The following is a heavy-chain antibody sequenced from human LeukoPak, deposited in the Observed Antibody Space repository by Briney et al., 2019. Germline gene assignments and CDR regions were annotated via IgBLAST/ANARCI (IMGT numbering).Heavy chain of an antibody. J-gene: IGHJ5*02. CDR1: GFTFSDYY. V-gene: IGHV3-11*01. CDR3: ARSTMAVPYNWFDP. CDR2: ISSSGSTI. D-gene: IGHD1-1*01. Sequence: GGSLRLSCAASGFTFSDYYMSWIRQAPGKGLEWVSYISSSGSTIYYADFVKGRFTISRDNTKNSLYLQMNSLRAEDTAVYYCARSTMAVPYNWFDPWRQGTLVTVSS.